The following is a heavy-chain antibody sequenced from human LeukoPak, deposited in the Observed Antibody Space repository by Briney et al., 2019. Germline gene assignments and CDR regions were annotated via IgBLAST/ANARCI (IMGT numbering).Heavy chain of an antibody. D-gene: IGHD5-24*01. V-gene: IGHV4-39*01. Sequence: SETLSLTCTVSGGSISSSSYYWGWIRQPPGKGLEWIGSIYYSGSTYYNPSLKSRVTISVDTSKNQFSLKLSSVTAADTAVYYCARLDGYNNFDYWGQGTLVTVSS. CDR3: ARLDGYNNFDY. CDR1: GGSISSSSYY. CDR2: IYYSGST. J-gene: IGHJ4*02.